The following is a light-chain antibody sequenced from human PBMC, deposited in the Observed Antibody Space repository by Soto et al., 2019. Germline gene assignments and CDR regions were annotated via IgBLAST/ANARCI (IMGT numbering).Light chain of an antibody. Sequence: DIQMNQSPSALSASVGETVTITCRASQSISSWLAWYQQKPGKAPKLLIYKASTLQSGVPSRFSGTGSGTEFSLTISSLQPDDLATYYCQQYNFYSRTFGQGTTVEVK. CDR1: QSISSW. CDR3: QQYNFYSRT. V-gene: IGKV1-5*03. CDR2: KAS. J-gene: IGKJ1*01.